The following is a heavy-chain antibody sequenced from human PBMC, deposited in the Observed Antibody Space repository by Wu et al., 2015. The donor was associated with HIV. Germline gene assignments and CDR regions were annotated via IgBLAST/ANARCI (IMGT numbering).Heavy chain of an antibody. Sequence: QVQLVQSGAEVKKPGASVKVSCKASGYTFTSYGISWVRQAPGQGLEWMGWISAYNGNTNYAQKLQGRVTMTTDTSTSTAYMELRSLRSDDTAVYYCARVGDIVATTDDPDWYFDLWGRGTLVTVSS. CDR3: ARVGDIVATTDDPDWYFDL. CDR2: ISAYNGNT. D-gene: IGHD5-12*01. CDR1: GYTFTSYG. J-gene: IGHJ2*01. V-gene: IGHV1-18*01.